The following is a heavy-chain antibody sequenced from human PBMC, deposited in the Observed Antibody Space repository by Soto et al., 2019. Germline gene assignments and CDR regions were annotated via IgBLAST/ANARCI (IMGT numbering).Heavy chain of an antibody. CDR1: GGTFSSYA. CDR2: IIPIFGTA. CDR3: ERGMVSSGWFLAY. D-gene: IGHD6-19*01. Sequence: GASVKVSCKASGGTFSSYAISWVRQAPGQGLEWMGGIIPIFGTANYAQKFQGRVTITADESTSTAYMELSSLRSEDTAVYYCERGMVSSGWFLAYWGQGTLVTVSS. V-gene: IGHV1-69*13. J-gene: IGHJ4*02.